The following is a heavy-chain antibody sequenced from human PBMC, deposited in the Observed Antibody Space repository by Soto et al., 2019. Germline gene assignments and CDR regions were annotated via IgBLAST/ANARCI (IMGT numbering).Heavy chain of an antibody. Sequence: LRLSCAASGFTFSSYSMKWVRQAPGKGLEWVSHISSSSTGMYYADSVKGRFIVSRDNAKNSLYLQMNNLRDEDTAVYYCTRAGRGAVVVGDLGYFYYGMDVWGQGTTVTVSS. CDR1: GFTFSSYS. D-gene: IGHD2-15*01. J-gene: IGHJ6*02. V-gene: IGHV3-48*02. CDR2: ISSSSTGM. CDR3: TRAGRGAVVVGDLGYFYYGMDV.